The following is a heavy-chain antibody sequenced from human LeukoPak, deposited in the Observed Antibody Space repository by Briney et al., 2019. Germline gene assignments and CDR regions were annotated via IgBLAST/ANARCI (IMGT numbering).Heavy chain of an antibody. CDR2: IWYDGSNK. CDR1: GFTFSSYG. J-gene: IGHJ4*02. CDR3: ARGRSQLRLGELSS. D-gene: IGHD3-16*02. Sequence: GGSLRLSCAASGFTFSSYGMRWVRQAPGKGLEWVAVIWYDGSNKYYADSVKGRFTISRDNSKNTLYLQMNSLRAEDTAVNYCARGRSQLRLGELSSWGQGTLVTVSS. V-gene: IGHV3-33*01.